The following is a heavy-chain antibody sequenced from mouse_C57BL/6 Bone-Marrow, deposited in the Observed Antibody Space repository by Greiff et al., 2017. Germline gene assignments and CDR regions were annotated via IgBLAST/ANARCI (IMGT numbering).Heavy chain of an antibody. Sequence: EVQLVESGGGLVKPGGSLKLSCAASGFTFRGYAMSWVSQTTEKRLEWVASISDGGSYTYYPDNVTGRFTISTDNAKNNLYLQMSHLNSEDTAMYYCARDDYWGQGTTLTVSS. CDR1: GFTFRGYA. J-gene: IGHJ2*01. CDR2: ISDGGSYT. V-gene: IGHV5-4*01. CDR3: ARDDY.